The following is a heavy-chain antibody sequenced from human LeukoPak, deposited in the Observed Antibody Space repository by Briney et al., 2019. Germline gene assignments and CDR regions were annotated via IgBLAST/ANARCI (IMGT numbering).Heavy chain of an antibody. CDR3: AKDGSLGYSSSWYYFDY. CDR2: IYSRGDT. D-gene: IGHD6-13*01. CDR1: EFIVSINY. J-gene: IGHJ4*02. Sequence: GGSLRLSCAVSEFIVSINYMTWVRQAPGKGLEWVSLIYSRGDTKYADSVKGRFTISRDNSKNTLYLQMNSLRAEDTAVYYCAKDGSLGYSSSWYYFDYWGQGTLVTVSS. V-gene: IGHV3-66*03.